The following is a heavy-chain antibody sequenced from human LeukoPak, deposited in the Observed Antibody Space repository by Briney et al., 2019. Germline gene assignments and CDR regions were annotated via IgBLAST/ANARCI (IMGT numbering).Heavy chain of an antibody. Sequence: GGSLRLSCAASGFTFSNSEMNWVRQAPGKGLEWVSYISSSGTTIYYADSVKGRFTISRDNAKNSLYLQMNSLRAEDTAVYYCARFIAAPYYFDYWGRGTLVTVSS. CDR1: GFTFSNSE. CDR3: ARFIAAPYYFDY. CDR2: ISSSGTTI. D-gene: IGHD6-13*01. V-gene: IGHV3-48*03. J-gene: IGHJ4*02.